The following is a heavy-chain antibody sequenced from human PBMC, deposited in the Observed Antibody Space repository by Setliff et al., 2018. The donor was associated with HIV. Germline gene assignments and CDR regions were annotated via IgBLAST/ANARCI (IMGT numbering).Heavy chain of an antibody. CDR3: VREIGLTMIRVSQNHFYMDV. CDR1: GFTFSSYS. J-gene: IGHJ6*03. D-gene: IGHD3-10*01. CDR2: ISSSTRYI. V-gene: IGHV3-21*06. Sequence: GGSLRLSCAASGFTFSSYSMNWVRQAPGKGLEWVSCISSSTRYIYYADSVKGRFTISRDNAQSSLYLQMHSLRAEDTGVYYCVREIGLTMIRVSQNHFYMDVWGKGATVTVSS.